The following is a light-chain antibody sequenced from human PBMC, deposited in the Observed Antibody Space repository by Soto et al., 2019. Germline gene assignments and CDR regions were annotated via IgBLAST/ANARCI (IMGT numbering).Light chain of an antibody. CDR1: QSVSSN. V-gene: IGKV3-15*01. J-gene: IGKJ1*01. Sequence: EIVMTQSPATLSVSPGERATLSCRASQSVSSNLAWYQQKPGQAPRLLIYGASTRATGIPARFSGSGSGTDFNLTNSSLQSEDFAVYHCQEYNLWPRTFGQGTKVEIK. CDR3: QEYNLWPRT. CDR2: GAS.